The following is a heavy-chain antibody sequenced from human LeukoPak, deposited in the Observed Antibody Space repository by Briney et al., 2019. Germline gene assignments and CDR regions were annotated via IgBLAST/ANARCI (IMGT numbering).Heavy chain of an antibody. D-gene: IGHD3-9*01. J-gene: IGHJ4*02. V-gene: IGHV3-30*04. CDR1: GFTFSSYA. CDR3: ARDGRYFDWLSIFGYFDY. CDR2: ISYDGSNK. Sequence: GGSLRPSCAASGFTFSSYAMHWVRQAPGKGLEWVAVISYDGSNKYYADSVKGRFTISRDNSKNTLYLQMNSLRAEDTAVYYCARDGRYFDWLSIFGYFDYWGQGTLVTVSS.